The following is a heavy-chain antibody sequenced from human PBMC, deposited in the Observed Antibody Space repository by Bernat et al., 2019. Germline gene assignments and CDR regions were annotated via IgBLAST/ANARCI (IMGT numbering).Heavy chain of an antibody. CDR1: GFTFISYA. J-gene: IGHJ6*02. D-gene: IGHD2/OR15-2a*01. V-gene: IGHV3-23*01. CDR3: AKDGSHTFYYYGMDV. CDR2: ISGSGGRT. Sequence: EVQLLESGGGLVQPGGSLRLSCAASGFTFISYAMSWVRQAPGKGLEWVSAISGSGGRTYYADTVKGRFTISRDNSKNTLYLQMNSLRAEDTAVYYCAKDGSHTFYYYGMDVWGQGTTVTVSS.